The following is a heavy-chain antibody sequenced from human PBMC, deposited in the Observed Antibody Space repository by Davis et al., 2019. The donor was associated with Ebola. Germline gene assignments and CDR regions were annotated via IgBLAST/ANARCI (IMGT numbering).Heavy chain of an antibody. Sequence: GESLKISCAASGFSLSDSTIHWVRQASGKGLEWVGRIRSKANSYATAYAASVKGRFTISRDDSKNTAYLQMNSLKTEDTAVYYCTSTYDSSGNDYWGQGTLVTVSS. CDR3: TSTYDSSGNDY. J-gene: IGHJ4*02. D-gene: IGHD3-22*01. CDR2: IRSKANSYAT. V-gene: IGHV3-73*01. CDR1: GFSLSDST.